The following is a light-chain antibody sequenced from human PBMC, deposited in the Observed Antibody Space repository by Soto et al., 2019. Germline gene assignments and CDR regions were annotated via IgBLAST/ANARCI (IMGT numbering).Light chain of an antibody. CDR2: EVS. CDR3: CSFANSGTWV. J-gene: IGLJ3*02. Sequence: QSVLTQPASVSGSPGQSITISCTGSSSDVGSYNLVSWYQQHPDKVPKLIIYEVSERPSGVSNRFSGSKSGNTASLTISGLQAEDEADYYCCSFANSGTWVFGGGTKLTVL. CDR1: SSDVGSYNL. V-gene: IGLV2-23*02.